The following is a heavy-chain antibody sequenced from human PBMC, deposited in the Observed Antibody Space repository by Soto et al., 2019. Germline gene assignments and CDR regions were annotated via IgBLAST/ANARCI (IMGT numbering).Heavy chain of an antibody. D-gene: IGHD1-26*01. CDR2: IYYSGST. J-gene: IGHJ6*02. CDR1: GGSISSYY. V-gene: IGHV4-59*01. CDR3: ARGGSYYYYYGMDV. Sequence: SETLSLTCTDSGGSISSYYWSWIRQPPGKGLEWIGYIYYSGSTNYNPSLKSRVTISVDTSKNQFSLKLSSVTAADTAVYYCARGGSYYYYYGMDVWGQGTTVTVSS.